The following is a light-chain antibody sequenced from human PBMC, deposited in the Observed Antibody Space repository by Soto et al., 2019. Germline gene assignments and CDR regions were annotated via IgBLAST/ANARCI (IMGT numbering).Light chain of an antibody. CDR3: LQDYNYPWT. J-gene: IGKJ1*01. Sequence: AIQMTQSPSSLSASVGDRVTITCRASQGIRNDLGWYQQKPGKAPKLLIYAASSLESGVPSRFSGSGSGTDFTLTISSLQPEDCAIYYCLQDYNYPWTFGQGNKVEIK. CDR2: AAS. CDR1: QGIRND. V-gene: IGKV1-6*01.